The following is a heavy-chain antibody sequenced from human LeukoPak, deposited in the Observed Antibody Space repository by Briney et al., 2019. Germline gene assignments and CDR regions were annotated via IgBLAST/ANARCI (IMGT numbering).Heavy chain of an antibody. V-gene: IGHV3-30*19. CDR2: IPYDGSKK. Sequence: GGSLRLSCAASGFTFSSYGMHWVRLAPGKGLEWLAFIPYDGSKKYYADSAKGRFTISRDNPKNTLYLQMNSLRAEDTAVYYCARSYDGFDIWGQGTMVTVSS. CDR1: GFTFSSYG. CDR3: ARSYDGFDI. J-gene: IGHJ3*02.